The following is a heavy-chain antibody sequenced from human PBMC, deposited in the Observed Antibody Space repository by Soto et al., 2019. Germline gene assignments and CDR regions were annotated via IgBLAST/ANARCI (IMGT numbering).Heavy chain of an antibody. J-gene: IGHJ3*02. V-gene: IGHV1-3*01. Sequence: ASVKVSCKASGDTFSNYAMHWVRQAPGQSLEWMGWINAGTGNTLYSQKFQGRVTITRDTSASTAYMELSSLRSEDTAVYYCARLYYYHSSGYLESVDIWAQRTPVTVSS. D-gene: IGHD3-22*01. CDR1: GDTFSNYA. CDR3: ARLYYYHSSGYLESVDI. CDR2: INAGTGNT.